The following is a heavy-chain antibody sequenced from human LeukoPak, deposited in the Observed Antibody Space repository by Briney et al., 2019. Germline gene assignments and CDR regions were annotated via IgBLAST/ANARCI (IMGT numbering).Heavy chain of an antibody. CDR3: ARGVSRSGWYKANYYYYGMDV. Sequence: SVKVSCKASGGTFISYAISWVRQAPGQGLEWMGGIIPIFGTANYAQKFQGRVAITADESTSTAYMELSSLRSEDTAVYYCARGVSRSGWYKANYYYYGMDVWGQGTTVTVSS. J-gene: IGHJ6*02. D-gene: IGHD6-19*01. V-gene: IGHV1-69*13. CDR2: IIPIFGTA. CDR1: GGTFISYA.